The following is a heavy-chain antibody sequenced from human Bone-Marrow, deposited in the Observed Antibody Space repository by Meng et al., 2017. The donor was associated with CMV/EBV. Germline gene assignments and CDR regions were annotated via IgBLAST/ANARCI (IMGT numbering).Heavy chain of an antibody. CDR3: ARARLDCSSTSCYTRSLWFDP. Sequence: SVKVSCKASGFTFTSSAVQWVRQARGQRLEWMGRIIPILGIANYAQKFQGRVTITADKSTSTAYMELSSLRSEDTAVYYCARARLDCSSTSCYTRSLWFDPWGQGTRVTVAS. D-gene: IGHD2-2*02. CDR1: GFTFTSSA. V-gene: IGHV1-69*04. CDR2: IIPILGIA. J-gene: IGHJ5*02.